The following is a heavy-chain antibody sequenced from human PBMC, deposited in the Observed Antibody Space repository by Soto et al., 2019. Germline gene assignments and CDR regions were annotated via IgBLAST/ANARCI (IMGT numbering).Heavy chain of an antibody. CDR3: ARGGMEQRLEYYFYYGLDV. D-gene: IGHD6-19*01. V-gene: IGHV3-30-3*01. J-gene: IGHJ6*02. CDR1: GFTFSSYA. Sequence: GGSLRLSCAASGFTFSSYAIHWVRQAPGKGLEWVAVISFDGNNKYYADSVKGRFTISRDNSKNTLSLQMNSLRVEDSAVYYCARGGMEQRLEYYFYYGLDVWGQGTTVTVSS. CDR2: ISFDGNNK.